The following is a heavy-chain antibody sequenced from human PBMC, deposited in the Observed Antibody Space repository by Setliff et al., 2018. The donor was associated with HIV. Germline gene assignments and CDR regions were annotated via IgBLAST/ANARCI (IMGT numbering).Heavy chain of an antibody. CDR1: GGSISSSSYY. CDR2: IYYSGST. J-gene: IGHJ4*02. V-gene: IGHV4-39*01. Sequence: KTSETLSLICTVSGGSISSSSYYWGWIRQPPGKGLEWIGSIYYSGSTYYNPSLKSRVTISVDTSKNQFSLKLSSVTAADTSVYYCATYSSSWPDYWGQGTLVTVSS. CDR3: ATYSSSWPDY. D-gene: IGHD6-13*01.